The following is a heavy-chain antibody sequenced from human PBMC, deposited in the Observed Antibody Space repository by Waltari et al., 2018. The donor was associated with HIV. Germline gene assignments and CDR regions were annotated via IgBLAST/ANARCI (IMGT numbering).Heavy chain of an antibody. CDR2: ISSTSFNI. J-gene: IGHJ6*02. Sequence: EEQLVESGGGLVHPGGSLKLSCAASGFSVGDYAMNWVRQAPGKGLEWIAYISSTSFNIKYADSVRGRFTISRDNTQNSLSLQMNNLIDEDTAKYFCARDTLNFFFGLDVWGHGTTVAVSS. V-gene: IGHV3-48*02. CDR3: ARDTLNFFFGLDV. CDR1: GFSVGDYA.